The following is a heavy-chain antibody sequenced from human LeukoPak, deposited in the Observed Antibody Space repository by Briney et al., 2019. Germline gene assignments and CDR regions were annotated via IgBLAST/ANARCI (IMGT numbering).Heavy chain of an antibody. J-gene: IGHJ4*02. CDR1: GGSFSGYY. CDR3: ARKLGIFTVTTAFDY. D-gene: IGHD4-17*01. CDR2: INHSGST. V-gene: IGHV4-34*01. Sequence: SETLSLTCAVYGGSFSGYYWSWIRQPPEKGLEWIGEINHSGSTNYSPSLKSRVTISVDTSKNQFSLKLSSVTAADTAVYYCARKLGIFTVTTAFDYWGQGTLVTVSS.